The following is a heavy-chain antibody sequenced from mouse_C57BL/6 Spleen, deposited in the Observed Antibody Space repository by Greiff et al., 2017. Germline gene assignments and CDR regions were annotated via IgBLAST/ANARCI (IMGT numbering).Heavy chain of an antibody. D-gene: IGHD2-5*01. Sequence: EVQLVESGPELVKPGASVKISCKASGYSFTGYYMNWVKQSPEKSLEWIGEINPSTGGTTYNQKFKAKATLTVDKSSSTAYMQLKSLTSEDSAVYYCARRYYSNYADYWGQGTTLTVSS. CDR2: INPSTGGT. CDR3: ARRYYSNYADY. CDR1: GYSFTGYY. J-gene: IGHJ2*01. V-gene: IGHV1-42*01.